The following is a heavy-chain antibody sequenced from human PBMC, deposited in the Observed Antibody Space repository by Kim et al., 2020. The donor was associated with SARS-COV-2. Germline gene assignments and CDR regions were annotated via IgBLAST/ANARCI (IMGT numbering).Heavy chain of an antibody. D-gene: IGHD7-27*01. Sequence: GGSLRLSCAASGFTFDDYAMHWVRQAPGKGLEWVSGISWNSGSIGYADSVKGRFTISRDNAKNSLYLQMNSLRAEDTALYYCAKDILGTSRLGTGYYYGMHVWGQGTTVTVSS. CDR3: AKDILGTSRLGTGYYYGMHV. J-gene: IGHJ6*02. CDR2: ISWNSGSI. CDR1: GFTFDDYA. V-gene: IGHV3-9*01.